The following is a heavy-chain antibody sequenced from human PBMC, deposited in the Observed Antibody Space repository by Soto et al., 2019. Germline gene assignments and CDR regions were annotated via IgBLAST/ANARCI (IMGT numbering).Heavy chain of an antibody. CDR3: AGGDYYHSSGYYFYYYTMDV. J-gene: IGHJ6*02. CDR1: GGSISSSRSY. D-gene: IGHD3-22*01. V-gene: IGHV4-39*01. CDR2: IFYSGST. Sequence: SETLSLTCNVSGGSISSSRSYWAWIRQPPGKGLEWIANIFYSGSTYYNPSLASRVTISVETSKSQFSLKLSSVTAADTAVYYCAGGDYYHSSGYYFYYYTMDVWGQGTTVTVSS.